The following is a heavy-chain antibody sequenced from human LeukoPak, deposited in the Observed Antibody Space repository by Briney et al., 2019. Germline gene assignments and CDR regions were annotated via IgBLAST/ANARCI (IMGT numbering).Heavy chain of an antibody. D-gene: IGHD3-3*01. CDR1: GFTVSTYA. J-gene: IGHJ3*01. CDR2: IIANGNT. CDR3: AKYLQPSGSPYALDF. Sequence: QSGGSLRLSCSASGFTVSTYAVGWVRQAPVRGLEWVASIIANGNTLYAESPNGRFTISRDISKNTVFLQINSLRAEDTAMYHCAKYLQPSGSPYALDFWGHGTMVTVSS. V-gene: IGHV3-23*01.